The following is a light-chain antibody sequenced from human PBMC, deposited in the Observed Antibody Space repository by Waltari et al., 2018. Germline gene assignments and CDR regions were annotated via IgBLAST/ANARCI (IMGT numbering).Light chain of an antibody. J-gene: IGKJ5*01. CDR1: QSVSSN. Sequence: DTVMTQSPATLSVSPGERATLSCRASQSVSSNLAGYQQKPDQAHRLLIYGASTRATGIPARFSGSGSGTEFTLTISSLQSEDFAVYYCQQYNNWPITFGQGTRLEIK. CDR2: GAS. CDR3: QQYNNWPIT. V-gene: IGKV3-15*01.